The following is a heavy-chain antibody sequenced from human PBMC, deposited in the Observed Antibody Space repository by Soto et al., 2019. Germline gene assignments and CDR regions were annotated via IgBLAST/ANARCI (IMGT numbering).Heavy chain of an antibody. CDR2: ISWHDDK. V-gene: IGHV2-5*01. J-gene: IGHJ4*02. Sequence: QITLNESGPTVVSPTETLTLTCRFSGFSLTTSGVGVGWIRQSPGKAPEWLALISWHDDKRYSASLKSRLTITKDTSKNQVVLTVSDLDPTDTATYYCAHIVLRTVFGLVTTTAIYFDFWGQGTPVAVSS. CDR1: GFSLTTSGVG. CDR3: AHIVLRTVFGLVTTTAIYFDF. D-gene: IGHD3-3*01.